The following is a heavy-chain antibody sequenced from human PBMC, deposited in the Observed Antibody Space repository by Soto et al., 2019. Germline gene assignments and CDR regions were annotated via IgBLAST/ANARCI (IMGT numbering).Heavy chain of an antibody. J-gene: IGHJ4*02. V-gene: IGHV3-23*01. Sequence: EVQLLESGGGLVQPGGSLTLSCAASGFTFDTYAMTWVRQAPGKGLEWVSAISGRGDGTYYADSVKGRFTISRDNSKNTVFLQMNSLRAEDTALYYCAKYNNYWDGDYWGQGTLVTVSS. CDR2: ISGRGDGT. CDR1: GFTFDTYA. D-gene: IGHD3-10*01. CDR3: AKYNNYWDGDY.